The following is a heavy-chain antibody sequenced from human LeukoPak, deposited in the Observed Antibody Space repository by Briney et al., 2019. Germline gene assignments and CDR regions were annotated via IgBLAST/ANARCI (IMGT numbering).Heavy chain of an antibody. D-gene: IGHD3-22*01. V-gene: IGHV4-39*07. CDR1: GGSISSSSYY. J-gene: IGHJ6*02. CDR3: ARGRYYDSSGYYYSPYYYYYGMDV. Sequence: SETLSLTCTVSGGSISSSSYYWGWIRQPPGKGLEWIGSIYYSVSTYYNPSLKSRVTISVDTSKNQFSLKLSSVTAADTAVYYCARGRYYDSSGYYYSPYYYYYGMDVWGQGTTVTVSS. CDR2: IYYSVST.